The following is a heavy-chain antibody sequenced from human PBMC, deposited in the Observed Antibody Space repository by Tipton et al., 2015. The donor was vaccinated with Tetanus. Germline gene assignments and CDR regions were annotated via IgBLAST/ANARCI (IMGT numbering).Heavy chain of an antibody. CDR1: GFRFSYSG. J-gene: IGHJ4*02. D-gene: IGHD1-1*01. Sequence: SGFRFSYSGMHWVRQAPGKGLEWVAVIPFDGRNERYADSVKGRFIISRDNSKNTLYLQMNSLRPEDTAVYYCAQREESLSQKLFWGQGALVTVSS. CDR3: AQREESLSQKLF. V-gene: IGHV3-30*18. CDR2: IPFDGRNE.